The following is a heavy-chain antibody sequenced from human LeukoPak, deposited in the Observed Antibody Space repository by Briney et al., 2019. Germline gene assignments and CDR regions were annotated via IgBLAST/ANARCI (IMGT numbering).Heavy chain of an antibody. D-gene: IGHD3-16*02. V-gene: IGHV5-51*01. J-gene: IGHJ5*02. Sequence: GESLKISCKGSGYSFTSYWIGWVRQMPGKGLEWMGIIYPGDSDTRYSPSFQGQVTISAEQSISTAYLQWSSLKASDTAMYYCARGLSSISNWFDPWGQGTLVTVSS. CDR1: GYSFTSYW. CDR2: IYPGDSDT. CDR3: ARGLSSISNWFDP.